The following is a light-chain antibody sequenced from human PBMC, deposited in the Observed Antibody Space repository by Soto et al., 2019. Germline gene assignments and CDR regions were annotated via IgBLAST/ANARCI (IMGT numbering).Light chain of an antibody. CDR2: AAS. V-gene: IGKV1-8*01. Sequence: AIRMTQSPSSFSASTGDRVTLTCRASQGISSYLAWYQQKPGKAPKLLVYAASTLQYGVPSRFSGSGSGTDFTLTISCLQSDDFAIYFCQQYYTSPQTFGQGTKLEIK. CDR3: QQYYTSPQT. CDR1: QGISSY. J-gene: IGKJ2*01.